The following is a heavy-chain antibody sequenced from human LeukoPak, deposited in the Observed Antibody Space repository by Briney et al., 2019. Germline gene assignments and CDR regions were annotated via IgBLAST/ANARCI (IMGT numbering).Heavy chain of an antibody. Sequence: PSQTLSLTCTVSGGSISSGDYYWSWIRQPPGKGLEWIGYIYYSGSTYYNPSLKSRVAISVDTSKNQFSLKLSSVTAADTAVYYCAREILGATRAIDHWGQGTLVTVSS. J-gene: IGHJ4*02. CDR3: AREILGATRAIDH. CDR2: IYYSGST. D-gene: IGHD1-26*01. CDR1: GGSISSGDYY. V-gene: IGHV4-30-4*01.